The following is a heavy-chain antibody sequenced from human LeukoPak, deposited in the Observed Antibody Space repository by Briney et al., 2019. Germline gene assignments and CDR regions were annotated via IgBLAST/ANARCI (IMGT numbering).Heavy chain of an antibody. CDR2: IYHGGST. CDR1: GYSISTLSN. J-gene: IGHJ4*02. CDR3: AREKALMDHHDFSGYDWEY. D-gene: IGHD3-22*01. V-gene: IGHV4-38-2*02. Sequence: SETLSLTCTVSGYSISTLSNWGWIRQSPGKGLEWVASIYHGGSTYYNPSLRGRVTISMDTSKNQISLTLTSVTAADTAVYYCAREKALMDHHDFSGYDWEYWGQGSLVIVSS.